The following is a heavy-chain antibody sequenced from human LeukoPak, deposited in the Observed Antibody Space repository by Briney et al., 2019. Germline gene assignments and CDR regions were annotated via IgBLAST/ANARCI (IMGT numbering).Heavy chain of an antibody. CDR1: GGSISSSSYY. CDR3: ASPQSSGYGEFAFDI. V-gene: IGHV4-39*01. D-gene: IGHD5-12*01. CDR2: IYYSGST. J-gene: IGHJ3*02. Sequence: PSETLSPTCTVSGGSISSSSYYWGWIRQPPGKGLEWIGSIYYSGSTYYNPSLKSRVTISVDTSKNQFSLKLSSVTAADTAVYYCASPQSSGYGEFAFDIWGQGTMVTVSS.